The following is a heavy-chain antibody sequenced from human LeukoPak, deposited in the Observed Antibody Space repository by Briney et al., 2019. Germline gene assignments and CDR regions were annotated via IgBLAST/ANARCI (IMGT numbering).Heavy chain of an antibody. J-gene: IGHJ4*02. CDR2: MNPNSGNT. CDR3: ARNVDY. V-gene: IGHV1-8*01. CDR1: GYTLTELS. Sequence: VASVKVSCKVSGYTLTELSMHWVRQATGQGLEWMGWMNPNSGNTGYAQKFQGRVTMTRNTSISTAYMELSSLRSEDTAVYYCARNVDYWGQGTLVTVS.